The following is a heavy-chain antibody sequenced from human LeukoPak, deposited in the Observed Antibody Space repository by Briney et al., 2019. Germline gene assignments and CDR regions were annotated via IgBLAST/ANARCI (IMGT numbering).Heavy chain of an antibody. D-gene: IGHD4-17*01. J-gene: IGHJ4*02. CDR3: AKDSIRSVTTFDY. CDR2: ISGSGGST. V-gene: IGHV3-23*01. CDR1: GFTFSSYA. Sequence: GGSLRFSCAASGFTFSSYAMSWVRQAPGKGLEWVSAISGSGGSTYYADSVKGRFTISRDNSKNTLYLQMNSLRAEDTAVYYCAKDSIRSVTTFDYWGQGTLVTVSS.